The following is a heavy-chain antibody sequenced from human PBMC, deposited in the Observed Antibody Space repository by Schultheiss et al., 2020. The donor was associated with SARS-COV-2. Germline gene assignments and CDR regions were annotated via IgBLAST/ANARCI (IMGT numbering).Heavy chain of an antibody. J-gene: IGHJ6*03. CDR2: IWYDGSNK. CDR3: ARDNYGSGHYYMDV. V-gene: IGHV3-30*04. Sequence: GGSLRLSCAVSGFTFSGSAMHWVRQAPGKGLEWVAVIWYDGSNKYYADSVKGRFTISRDNAKNTLYLQMNSLRAEDTAVYYCARDNYGSGHYYMDVWGKGTTVTVSS. CDR1: GFTFSGSA. D-gene: IGHD3-10*01.